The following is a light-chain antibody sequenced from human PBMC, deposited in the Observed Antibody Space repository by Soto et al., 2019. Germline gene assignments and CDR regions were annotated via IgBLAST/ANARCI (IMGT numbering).Light chain of an antibody. CDR2: DVS. Sequence: QSALTQPRSVSGSPGQSVTISCTGTSSDVGGYNYVSWYQQHPGKAPKLMIYDVSKRPSGVPDRFSGSKSGNTASLTISGLQAEDEADYYCCSYAGSYTFYVFVTGTKLTVL. V-gene: IGLV2-11*01. CDR1: SSDVGGYNY. J-gene: IGLJ1*01. CDR3: CSYAGSYTFYV.